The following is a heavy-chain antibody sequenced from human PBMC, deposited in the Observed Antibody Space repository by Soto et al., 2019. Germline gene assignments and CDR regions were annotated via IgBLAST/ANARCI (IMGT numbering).Heavy chain of an antibody. D-gene: IGHD6-19*01. Sequence: SETLSLTCTVSGGSISSSNYYWGWIRQPPGKGLEWIGSIYYSGSTYYNPSLKSRVTISVDTSKNQFSLKLSSVTAADTAVYYCARGPSVAGTSYWGQGTLVTVSS. V-gene: IGHV4-39*01. CDR3: ARGPSVAGTSY. J-gene: IGHJ4*02. CDR1: GGSISSSNYY. CDR2: IYYSGST.